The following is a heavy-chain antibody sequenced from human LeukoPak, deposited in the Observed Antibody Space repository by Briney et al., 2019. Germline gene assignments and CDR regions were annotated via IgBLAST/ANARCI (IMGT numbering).Heavy chain of an antibody. CDR2: INPNSGGT. CDR1: GYTFTGYY. D-gene: IGHD3-16*02. Sequence: ASVKVSCKASGYTFTGYYMHWVRQAPGQGLEWMGWINPNSGGTNYAQKFQGRVTMTRDTSISTVYMELSRLRSGDTAVYYCATGGELSLDYYYYYMDVWGKGTTVTVSS. V-gene: IGHV1-2*02. CDR3: ATGGELSLDYYYYYMDV. J-gene: IGHJ6*03.